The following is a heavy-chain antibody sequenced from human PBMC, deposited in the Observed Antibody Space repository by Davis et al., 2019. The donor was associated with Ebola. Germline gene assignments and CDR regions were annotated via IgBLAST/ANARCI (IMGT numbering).Heavy chain of an antibody. CDR2: ISYDGSNK. Sequence: GESLKISCAASGFTFSSYGMHWVRQAPGKGLEWVAVISYDGSNKYYADSVKGRFTISRDNSKNTLYLQMNSLRAEDTAVYYCAKDPIPGGRCSSTSCPLNWFDPWGQGTLVTVSS. V-gene: IGHV3-30*18. CDR1: GFTFSSYG. CDR3: AKDPIPGGRCSSTSCPLNWFDP. J-gene: IGHJ5*02. D-gene: IGHD2-2*01.